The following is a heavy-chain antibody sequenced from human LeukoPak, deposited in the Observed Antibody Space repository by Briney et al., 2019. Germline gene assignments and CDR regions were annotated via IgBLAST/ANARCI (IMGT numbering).Heavy chain of an antibody. Sequence: GGSLRLSCAASGFTFSSYAMHWVRQAPGMGLEWVAVISYDGSIKHYVDSVKGRFTISRDNSKNTLYLQMNSLRADDTAVYYCARNSGYGDFDYWGQGTLVTVSS. V-gene: IGHV3-30-3*01. CDR1: GFTFSSYA. CDR2: ISYDGSIK. J-gene: IGHJ4*02. CDR3: ARNSGYGDFDY. D-gene: IGHD5-12*01.